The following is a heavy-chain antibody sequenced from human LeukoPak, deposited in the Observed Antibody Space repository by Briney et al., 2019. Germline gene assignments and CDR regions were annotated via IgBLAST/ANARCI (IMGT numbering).Heavy chain of an antibody. Sequence: GGSLVLCCAAAGFICSSCAMRWGRQAGGEGVEGGSAISGSGGRKYYEDSVKGRITISRDNSKNTLYLLMNSLSAEDTAVYDCAKRSSIRTFDYWGQGTLVTVSS. CDR1: GFICSSCA. D-gene: IGHD6-19*01. CDR2: ISGSGGRK. V-gene: IGHV3-23*01. CDR3: AKRSSIRTFDY. J-gene: IGHJ4*02.